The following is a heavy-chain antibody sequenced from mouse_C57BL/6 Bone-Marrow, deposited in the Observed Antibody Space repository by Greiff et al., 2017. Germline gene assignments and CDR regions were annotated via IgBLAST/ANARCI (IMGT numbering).Heavy chain of an antibody. V-gene: IGHV1-9*01. Sequence: QVQLQQSGAELMKPGASVKLSCKATGYTFTGYWIEWVKQRPGHGLEWIGEILPGGGSTYYNEKFKGQATFTADTSSNTAYMQLSSLTTEESSIYDCAKGDYYGSSPFAYWGQGTLVTVSA. D-gene: IGHD1-1*01. J-gene: IGHJ3*01. CDR1: GYTFTGYW. CDR3: AKGDYYGSSPFAY. CDR2: ILPGGGST.